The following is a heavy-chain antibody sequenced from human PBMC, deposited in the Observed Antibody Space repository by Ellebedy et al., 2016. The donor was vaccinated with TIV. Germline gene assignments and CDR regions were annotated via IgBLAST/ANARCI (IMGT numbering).Heavy chain of an antibody. CDR3: AKFPSVTTPSVDF. V-gene: IGHV3-23*01. Sequence: GESLKISCAGSGFIFNLYAMSWVRQAPGRGLEWVSAIGGSGGRANYADSVRGRFTISRDNSKSTLFLYMNNLRAEDTAVYYCAKFPSVTTPSVDFWGQGTLVTVSS. CDR1: GFIFNLYA. J-gene: IGHJ4*02. D-gene: IGHD4-17*01. CDR2: IGGSGGRA.